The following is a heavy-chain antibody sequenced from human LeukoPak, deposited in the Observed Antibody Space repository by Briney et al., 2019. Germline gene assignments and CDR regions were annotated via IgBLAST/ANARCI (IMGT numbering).Heavy chain of an antibody. Sequence: ASVTVSCKASGYTFTGYYMHWVRQAPGQGLEWMGWINPNSGGTNYAQKFQGWVTMTRDTSISTAYMELSRLRSDDTAVYYCARPSSIFGGPYYFDYWGQGTLVTVSS. V-gene: IGHV1-2*04. D-gene: IGHD3-3*01. CDR1: GYTFTGYY. J-gene: IGHJ4*02. CDR3: ARPSSIFGGPYYFDY. CDR2: INPNSGGT.